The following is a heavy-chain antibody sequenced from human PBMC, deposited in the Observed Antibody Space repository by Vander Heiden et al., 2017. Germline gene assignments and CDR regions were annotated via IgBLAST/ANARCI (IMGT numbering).Heavy chain of an antibody. CDR1: GFPFSSYW. Sequence: ELQLVESGGGLVQPGGSLRLSCAASGFPFSSYWMSWVRQAPGKGLEWVANIKQDGSEKYYVDSVKGRFTISRDNAKNSLYLQMNSLRAEDTAVYYCARGPGRGNSFDYWGQGTLVTVSS. CDR3: ARGPGRGNSFDY. V-gene: IGHV3-7*03. J-gene: IGHJ4*02. CDR2: IKQDGSEK.